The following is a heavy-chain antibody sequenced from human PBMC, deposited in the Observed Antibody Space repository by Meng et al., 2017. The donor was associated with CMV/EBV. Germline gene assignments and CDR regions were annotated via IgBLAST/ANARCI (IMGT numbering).Heavy chain of an antibody. V-gene: IGHV3-74*01. J-gene: IGHJ6*02. CDR2: INSDGSST. Sequence: GESLKISCAASGFTFSSYWMHWVRQAPGKGLVWVSRINSDGSSTSYADSVRGRFTISRDNDKNTLYLQMNSLRAEDTAVYYCAREDYGYYGMDVWAQGTTVTVSS. CDR3: AREDYGYYGMDV. CDR1: GFTFSSYW.